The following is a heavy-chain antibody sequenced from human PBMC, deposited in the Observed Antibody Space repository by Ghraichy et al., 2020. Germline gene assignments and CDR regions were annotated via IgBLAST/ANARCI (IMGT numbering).Heavy chain of an antibody. D-gene: IGHD6-19*01. CDR1: GFTFSSYS. V-gene: IGHV3-21*01. J-gene: IGHJ4*02. CDR3: AREDSQDSSSDY. CDR2: ISSSSSYI. Sequence: GGSLRLSCAASGFTFSSYSMNWVRQAPGKGLEWVSSISSSSSYIYYADSVKGRFTISRDNAKNSLYLQMNSLRAEDTAVYYCAREDSQDSSSDYWGQGTLVTVSS.